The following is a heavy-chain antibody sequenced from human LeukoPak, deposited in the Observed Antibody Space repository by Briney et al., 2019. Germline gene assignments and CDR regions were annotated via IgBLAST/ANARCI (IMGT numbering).Heavy chain of an antibody. CDR2: ISGSSSYI. CDR3: ARARPLGYCSGGSCFEFDY. V-gene: IGHV3-21*01. D-gene: IGHD2-15*01. CDR1: GFTFSSYS. J-gene: IGHJ4*02. Sequence: GGFLRLSCAASGFTFSSYSMNWVRQAPGKGLEWVSSISGSSSYIYYADSVKGRFTISRDNAKNSLYLQMNSLRAEDTAVYYCARARPLGYCSGGSCFEFDYWGQGTLVSVST.